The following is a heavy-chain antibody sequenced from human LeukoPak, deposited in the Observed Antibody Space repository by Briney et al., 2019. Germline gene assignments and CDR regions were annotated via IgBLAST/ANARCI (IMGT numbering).Heavy chain of an antibody. CDR3: ARGGDDYGDYDWFDP. J-gene: IGHJ5*02. V-gene: IGHV4-39*07. Sequence: PSETLSLTCTVSGGSISSSSYYWGWIRQPPGKGLEWIGEINHSGSTNYNPSLKSRVTISVDTSKNQFSLKLSSVTAADTAVYYCARGGDDYGDYDWFDPWGQGTLVTVSS. CDR2: INHSGST. CDR1: GGSISSSSYY. D-gene: IGHD4-17*01.